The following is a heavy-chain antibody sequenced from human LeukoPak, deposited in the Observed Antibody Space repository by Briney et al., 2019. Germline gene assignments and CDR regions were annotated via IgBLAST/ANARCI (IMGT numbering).Heavy chain of an antibody. D-gene: IGHD2-2*01. Sequence: GGSLRLPCAASGFTFSSYPMKWVRQAPGKGLEWVSAISGSGGRTYYADSVNGRFTISRDNSQNTLYLQMNSLRADDTAVYYCAYYRATGSICYLRDYWGQGTLVTVSS. CDR1: GFTFSSYP. J-gene: IGHJ4*02. CDR2: ISGSGGRT. CDR3: AYYRATGSICYLRDY. V-gene: IGHV3-23*01.